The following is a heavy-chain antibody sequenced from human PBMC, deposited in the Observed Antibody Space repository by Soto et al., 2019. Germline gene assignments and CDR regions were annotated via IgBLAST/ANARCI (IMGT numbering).Heavy chain of an antibody. CDR2: INSDGSST. J-gene: IGHJ6*02. Sequence: PRLSCAASGFTFSSYWMHWVRQAPGKGLVWVSRINSDGSSTSYADSVKGRFTISRDNAKNTLYLQMNSLRAEDTAVYYCARGVRFLEWLSPYYYGMDVWGQGTTVTVSS. CDR1: GFTFSSYW. D-gene: IGHD3-3*01. CDR3: ARGVRFLEWLSPYYYGMDV. V-gene: IGHV3-74*01.